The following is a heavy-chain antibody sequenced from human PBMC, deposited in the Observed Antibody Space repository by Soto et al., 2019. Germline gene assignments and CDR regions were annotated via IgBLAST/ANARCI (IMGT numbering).Heavy chain of an antibody. CDR3: ASYRGALYFES. V-gene: IGHV1-46*01. CDR2: INPSGGST. J-gene: IGHJ4*02. D-gene: IGHD3-16*01. CDR1: GYTFPSYY. Sequence: GASGKVSCKASGYTFPSYYMHWVRQAPGQGLEWMGIINPSGGSTSYAQKFQGRVTMTRDTSKSQFSLKLTSVTVADTAVYYCASYRGALYFESWGPGILVTVSS.